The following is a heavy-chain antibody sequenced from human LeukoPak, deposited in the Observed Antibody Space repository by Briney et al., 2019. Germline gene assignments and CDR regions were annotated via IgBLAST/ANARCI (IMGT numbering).Heavy chain of an antibody. CDR2: INHSGST. CDR1: GGSFSGYY. Sequence: PSETLSLTCAVYGGSFSGYYWSWIRQPPGKGLEWIGEINHSGSTNYNPSLKSRVTISVDTSKNQFSLKLSSVTAADTAVYYCARDGSMVRGVMGDAFDIWGQGTMVTVSS. J-gene: IGHJ3*02. D-gene: IGHD3-10*01. V-gene: IGHV4-34*01. CDR3: ARDGSMVRGVMGDAFDI.